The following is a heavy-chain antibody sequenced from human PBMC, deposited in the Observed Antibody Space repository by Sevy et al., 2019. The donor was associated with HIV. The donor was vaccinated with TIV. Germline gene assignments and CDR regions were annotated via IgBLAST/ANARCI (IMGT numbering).Heavy chain of an antibody. V-gene: IGHV4-59*01. J-gene: IGHJ5*02. Sequence: TLSLTCTVSGGSISSYYWSWIRQPPGKGLEWIGYIYYSGSTNYNPSLKSRVTISVDTSKNQFSLKLSSVTAADTAVYYCACVSFIAAAGTGLFDPWGQGTLVTVSS. CDR1: GGSISSYY. D-gene: IGHD6-13*01. CDR2: IYYSGST. CDR3: ACVSFIAAAGTGLFDP.